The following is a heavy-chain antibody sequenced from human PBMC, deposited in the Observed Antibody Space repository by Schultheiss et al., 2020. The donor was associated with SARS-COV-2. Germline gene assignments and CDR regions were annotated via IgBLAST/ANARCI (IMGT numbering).Heavy chain of an antibody. CDR2: IIPIFGTA. D-gene: IGHD3-3*01. CDR3: ARWNTAITIFGVVTRYGMDV. V-gene: IGHV1-69*05. J-gene: IGHJ6*02. CDR1: GGTFSSYA. Sequence: SVKVSCKASGGTFSSYAISWVRQAPGQGLEWMGGIIPIFGTANYAQKFQGRVTMTTDTSTSTAYMELRSLRSDDTAVYYCARWNTAITIFGVVTRYGMDVWGQGTTVTVSS.